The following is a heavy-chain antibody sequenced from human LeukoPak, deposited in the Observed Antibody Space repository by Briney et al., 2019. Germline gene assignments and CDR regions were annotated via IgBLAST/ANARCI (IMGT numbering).Heavy chain of an antibody. CDR3: ARDNRRITIFGVVITETYYFDY. D-gene: IGHD3-3*01. J-gene: IGHJ4*02. CDR1: GFTFDDYG. V-gene: IGHV3-20*04. Sequence: GESLRLSCAAAGFTFDDYGMSWVRQAPGKGLEWVSGINWNGGSTGYADSVKGRFTISRDNAKNSLYLQMNSLRAEDTALYYCARDNRRITIFGVVITETYYFDYWGQGTLVTVSS. CDR2: INWNGGST.